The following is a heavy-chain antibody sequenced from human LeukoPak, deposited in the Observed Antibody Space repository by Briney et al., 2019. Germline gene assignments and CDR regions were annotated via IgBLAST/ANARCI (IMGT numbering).Heavy chain of an antibody. CDR3: ARDNGLRFLEWLLWGAFDI. CDR2: ISYDGSNK. J-gene: IGHJ3*02. Sequence: GGSLRLSCAASGFMFSSNWMSWVRLAPGKGLEWVAVISYDGSNKYYADSVKGRFTISRDNSKNTLYLQMNSLRAEDTAVYYCARDNGLRFLEWLLWGAFDIWGQGTMVTVSS. CDR1: GFMFSSNW. D-gene: IGHD3-3*01. V-gene: IGHV3-30*03.